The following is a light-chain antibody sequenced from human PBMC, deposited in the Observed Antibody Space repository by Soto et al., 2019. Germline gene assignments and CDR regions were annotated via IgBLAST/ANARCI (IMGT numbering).Light chain of an antibody. J-gene: IGKJ4*01. CDR1: QGISTC. Sequence: EIPVSHAPTDVSPSLGYLVTITCRASQGISTCLGWYQQKPGKAPKLLIYAASSLQSGVPSRFSGSGSGTDFTLTISTLQPEDFATYYCQQNDSFTLNFGGGAKVEFK. V-gene: IGKV1-12*01. CDR2: AAS. CDR3: QQNDSFTLN.